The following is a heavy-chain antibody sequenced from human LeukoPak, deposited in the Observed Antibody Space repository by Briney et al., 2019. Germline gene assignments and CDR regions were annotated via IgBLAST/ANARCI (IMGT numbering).Heavy chain of an antibody. Sequence: PGGSLRLSCAASGFTFSNYGMHWVRQAPGKGLEWVAFIRYDESYKYYADSVKGRFTISRDNAKNSLYLQMNSLRAEDTAVYYCAREDENDSGGYYYYFDYWGQGTLVTVSS. CDR3: AREDENDSGGYYYYFDY. CDR1: GFTFSNYG. CDR2: IRYDESYK. V-gene: IGHV3-30*02. J-gene: IGHJ4*02. D-gene: IGHD3-22*01.